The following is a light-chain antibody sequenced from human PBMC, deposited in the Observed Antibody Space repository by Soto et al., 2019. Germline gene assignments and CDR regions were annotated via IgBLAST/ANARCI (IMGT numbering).Light chain of an antibody. CDR1: SSDVGAYNS. CDR3: CSSAPESTYV. V-gene: IGLV2-23*01. J-gene: IGLJ1*01. CDR2: KGT. Sequence: QSVLAQPASVSGSPGQSITISCTGTSSDVGAYNSVSWYQQHPHKAPQVIIYKGTQRPSGVSSRFSGSTSGNAASLTISGLQADDEADYFCCSSAPESTYVFGNGTKVTVL.